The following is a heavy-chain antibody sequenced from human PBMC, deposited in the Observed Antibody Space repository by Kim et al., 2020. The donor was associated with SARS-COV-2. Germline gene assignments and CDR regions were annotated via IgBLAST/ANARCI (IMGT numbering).Heavy chain of an antibody. Sequence: ESVKGRFTSSRDNSKNTLYLQMNSLRAEDTAIYYCAKGDCGSTTCYTTNYWGRGTLVTASS. J-gene: IGHJ4*02. V-gene: IGHV3-23*01. CDR3: AKGDCGSTTCYTTNY. D-gene: IGHD2-2*02.